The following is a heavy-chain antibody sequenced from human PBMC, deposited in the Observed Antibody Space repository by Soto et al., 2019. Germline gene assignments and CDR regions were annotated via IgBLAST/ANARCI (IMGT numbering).Heavy chain of an antibody. V-gene: IGHV3-23*01. CDR3: AKDGGYAYYDSSGYYFGY. J-gene: IGHJ4*02. CDR1: GFTFSSYA. D-gene: IGHD3-22*01. Sequence: EVQLLESGGGLEQPGGSLRLSCAASGFTFSSYAMSWVRQAPGKGLEWVSAISGSGGSTYYADSVKGRFTISRDNSKNTLYLQMNSLRAEDTAVYYCAKDGGYAYYDSSGYYFGYWGQGTLVTVSS. CDR2: ISGSGGST.